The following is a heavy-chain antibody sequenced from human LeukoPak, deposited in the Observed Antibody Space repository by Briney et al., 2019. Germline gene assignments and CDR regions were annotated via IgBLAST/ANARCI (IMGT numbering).Heavy chain of an antibody. CDR3: ARGRITMVRGVTRVYYFDY. D-gene: IGHD3-10*01. V-gene: IGHV1-69*04. CDR1: GGTFSSYA. J-gene: IGHJ4*02. CDR2: IIPILGIA. Sequence: ASVKVSCKASGGTFSSYAISWVRQAPGQGLEWMGRIIPILGIANYAQKFQGGVTITADKSTSTAYMELSSLRSEDTAVYYCARGRITMVRGVTRVYYFDYWGQGTLVTVSS.